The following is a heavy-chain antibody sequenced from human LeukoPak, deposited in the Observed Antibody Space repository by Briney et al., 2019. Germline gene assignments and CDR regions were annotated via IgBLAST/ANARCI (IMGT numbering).Heavy chain of an antibody. CDR2: IYYSGST. V-gene: IGHV4-59*12. CDR1: GGSISSYY. Sequence: PSETLSLTCTVSGGSISSYYWSWIRQPPGKGLEWIGYIYYSGSTNYNPSLKSRVTISVDTSKNQFSLKLSSVTAADTAVYYCARTDYYDSSGHPYYFDYWGQGTLVTVSS. D-gene: IGHD3-22*01. CDR3: ARTDYYDSSGHPYYFDY. J-gene: IGHJ4*02.